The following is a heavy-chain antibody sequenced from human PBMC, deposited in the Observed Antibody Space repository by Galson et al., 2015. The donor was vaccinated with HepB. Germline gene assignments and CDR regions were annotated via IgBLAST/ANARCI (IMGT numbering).Heavy chain of an antibody. Sequence: QSGAEVKKPGASVKVSCKASGYNFTGYYMHWVRQAPGQGLEWMGWINPNSGGTNYPQKFQGRVTMTRDTSISTAYMGLSRLRSDDTAGYYCAGCLAPSMGSCCLRGFDPCGQGTLGTVSS. CDR3: AGCLAPSMGSCCLRGFDP. CDR1: GYNFTGYY. J-gene: IGHJ5*02. V-gene: IGHV1-2*02. D-gene: IGHD6-19*01. CDR2: INPNSGGT.